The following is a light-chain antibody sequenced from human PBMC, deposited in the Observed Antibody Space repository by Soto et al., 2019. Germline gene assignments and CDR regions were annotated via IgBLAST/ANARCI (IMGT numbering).Light chain of an antibody. CDR2: GAS. V-gene: IGKV3-20*01. CDR1: QSVSSSY. CDR3: QQYGSSPPGLT. J-gene: IGKJ4*01. Sequence: EIVLTQSPGTLSLSPGERATLSCRASQSVSSSYLAWYQQKPGQAPRLLIYGASGRATGIPDRFSGSGSGTGFTLTISRLEPEDFAVYYWQQYGSSPPGLTFGGGTKVEIK.